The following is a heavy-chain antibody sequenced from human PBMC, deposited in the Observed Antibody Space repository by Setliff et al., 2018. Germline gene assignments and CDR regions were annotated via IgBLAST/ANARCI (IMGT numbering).Heavy chain of an antibody. J-gene: IGHJ5*02. CDR3: ARHPYYYGSGTYLDNNNRWFDP. D-gene: IGHD3-10*01. Sequence: PGESLKISWKGSGYSFSTCWIGWVRQMPGKGLEWMGIIYPGDSITRYSPSFQGQVTISVDKSINTAYLQWSSLRASDTAIYYCARHPYYYGSGTYLDNNNRWFDPWGQGTLVTVSS. CDR1: GYSFSTCW. V-gene: IGHV5-51*01. CDR2: IYPGDSIT.